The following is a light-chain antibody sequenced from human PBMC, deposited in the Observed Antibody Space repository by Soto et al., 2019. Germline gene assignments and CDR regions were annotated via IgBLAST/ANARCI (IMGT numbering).Light chain of an antibody. CDR3: QQRSNWPPFT. Sequence: EIVLTQSPATLSLSPGERATLSCRASQSVSSYLAWYQQKPGQAPRLLIYDASNRATGIPARFSRSGSGTDFTLTISSLEPEDFAVYYCQQRSNWPPFTFGGGTKVEIK. CDR1: QSVSSY. CDR2: DAS. V-gene: IGKV3-11*01. J-gene: IGKJ4*01.